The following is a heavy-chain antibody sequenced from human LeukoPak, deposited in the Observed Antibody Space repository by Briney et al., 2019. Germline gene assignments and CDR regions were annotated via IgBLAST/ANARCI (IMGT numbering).Heavy chain of an antibody. V-gene: IGHV5-51*01. D-gene: IGHD3-22*01. CDR1: GYSFTSYW. CDR2: IYPGDSDT. CDR3: ARTMPEYDSSGYYSGSFDY. Sequence: KVGESLKISCKGSGYSFTSYWICWVRQMPGKGLEWMGIIYPGDSDTRYSPSFQGQVTISADKSISTAYLQWSSLKASDTAMYYCARTMPEYDSSGYYSGSFDYWGQGTLSPSPQ. J-gene: IGHJ4*02.